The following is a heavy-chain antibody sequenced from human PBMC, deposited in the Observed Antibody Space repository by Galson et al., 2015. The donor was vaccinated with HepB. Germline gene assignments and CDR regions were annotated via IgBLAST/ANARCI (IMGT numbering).Heavy chain of an antibody. CDR3: ARDGGPVYGGEIWNPGAFDI. CDR1: GFTFSIYS. D-gene: IGHD1-1*01. Sequence: SLRLSCAGSGFTFSIYSMNWVRQAPGKGLEWVSYITSSSSSIYYADSVKGRFTISRDNAKNTLYLQMNSLRAEDTAVYYCARDGGPVYGGEIWNPGAFDIWGQGTMVTVSS. J-gene: IGHJ3*02. CDR2: ITSSSSSI. V-gene: IGHV3-48*01.